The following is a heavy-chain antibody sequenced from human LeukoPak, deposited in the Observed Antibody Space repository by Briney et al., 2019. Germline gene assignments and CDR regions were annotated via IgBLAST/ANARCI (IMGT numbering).Heavy chain of an antibody. J-gene: IGHJ2*01. D-gene: IGHD6-13*01. CDR3: ARHSPNTSSWYRYWYFDL. Sequence: SETLSLTCAVYGGSFSGYYWSWIRQPPGKGLEWIGEINHSGSTNYNPSLKSRVTISVDMSKNQFSLNLNSVTAADTAVYYCARHSPNTSSWYRYWYFDLWGRGALVTVSS. CDR2: INHSGST. V-gene: IGHV4-34*01. CDR1: GGSFSGYY.